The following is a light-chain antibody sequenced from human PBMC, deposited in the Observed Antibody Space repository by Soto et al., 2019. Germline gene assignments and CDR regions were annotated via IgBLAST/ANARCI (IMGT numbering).Light chain of an antibody. CDR3: SSYTSSSTLGV. J-gene: IGLJ1*01. Sequence: LTXPASVSGSPGQSITISCTGTSSDVGGYNYVSWYQQHPGKAPKLMIYDVSNRPSGVSNRFSGSKSGNTASLTISGLQAEDEADYYCSSYTSSSTLGVFGTGTKVTVL. V-gene: IGLV2-14*01. CDR2: DVS. CDR1: SSDVGGYNY.